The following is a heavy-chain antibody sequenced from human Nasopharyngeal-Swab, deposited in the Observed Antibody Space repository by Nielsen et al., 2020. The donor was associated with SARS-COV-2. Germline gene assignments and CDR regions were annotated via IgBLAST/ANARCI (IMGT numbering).Heavy chain of an antibody. D-gene: IGHD3-10*01. CDR2: ISSSSSYT. Sequence: GESLKISGAASGFTVSDYYMSWIRQAPGKGLEWVSYISSSSSYTNYADSVKGRFTISRDNAKNSLYLQMNSLRADDTAVYYCARGSIRGIIISDFDYWGQGTLVTVSS. CDR1: GFTVSDYY. V-gene: IGHV3-11*05. CDR3: ARGSIRGIIISDFDY. J-gene: IGHJ4*02.